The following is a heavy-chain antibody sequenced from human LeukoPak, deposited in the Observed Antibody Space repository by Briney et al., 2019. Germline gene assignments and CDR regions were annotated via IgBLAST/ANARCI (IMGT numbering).Heavy chain of an antibody. CDR2: ISYDGNNK. CDR1: GFTFSSYA. J-gene: IGHJ3*02. CDR3: AEVLSRYANDAFDI. D-gene: IGHD2-2*01. Sequence: GGSLRLSCAASGFTFSSYAVSWVRQAPGKGLEWVAVISYDGNNKYYADSVKGRFTISRDNSKNTLYLQMNSLRAEDTAVYYCAEVLSRYANDAFDIWGQGTMVTVSS. V-gene: IGHV3-30*18.